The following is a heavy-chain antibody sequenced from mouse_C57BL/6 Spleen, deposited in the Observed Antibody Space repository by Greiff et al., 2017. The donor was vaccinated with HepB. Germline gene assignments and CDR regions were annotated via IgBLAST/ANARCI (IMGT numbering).Heavy chain of an antibody. J-gene: IGHJ1*03. CDR2: INYDGSST. D-gene: IGHD2-3*01. V-gene: IGHV5-16*01. CDR3: AGDGIYDGYYDWYFDV. Sequence: EVQVVESEGGLVQPGSSMKLSCTASGFTFSDYYMAWVRQVPEKGLEWVANINYDGSSTYYLDSLKSRFIISRDNAKNILYLQMSSLKSEDTATYYCAGDGIYDGYYDWYFDVWGTGTTVTVSS. CDR1: GFTFSDYY.